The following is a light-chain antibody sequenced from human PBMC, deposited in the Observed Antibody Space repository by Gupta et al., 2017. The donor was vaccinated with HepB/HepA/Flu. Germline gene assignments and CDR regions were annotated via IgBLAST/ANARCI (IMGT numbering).Light chain of an antibody. Sequence: IELTQSPGTLSLSPGERATLTCRASHNDFSPLLAWYQQKPGQAPRLLIDAVSRRATGVPDRFSGSGAGEEFTLIISRLEPDDCAVYYCQQDGTSPFTFGGGTKVEIK. CDR2: AVS. CDR3: QQDGTSPFT. J-gene: IGKJ4*02. CDR1: HNDFSPL. V-gene: IGKV3-20*01.